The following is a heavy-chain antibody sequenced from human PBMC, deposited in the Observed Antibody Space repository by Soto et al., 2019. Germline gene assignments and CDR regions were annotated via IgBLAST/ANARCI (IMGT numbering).Heavy chain of an antibody. J-gene: IGHJ4*02. Sequence: GGSLRLSCAASGFTFSDYYMSWIRQAPGKGLEWVSYISSSGSTIYYADSVKGRFTISRDNAKNSLYLQMNSLRAEDTAVYYCASTPKLDNIVATIGYWGQGTLVTVSS. CDR3: ASTPKLDNIVATIGY. V-gene: IGHV3-11*01. CDR2: ISSSGSTI. CDR1: GFTFSDYY. D-gene: IGHD5-12*01.